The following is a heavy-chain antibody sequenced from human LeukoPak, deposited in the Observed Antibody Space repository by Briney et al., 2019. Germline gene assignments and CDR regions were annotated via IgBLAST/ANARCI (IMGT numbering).Heavy chain of an antibody. J-gene: IGHJ6*02. D-gene: IGHD6-13*01. Sequence: GRSLSLSCAASGFTFSSYAMHWVRKAPGKGLEWVAVISYDGSNKYYADSVKGRFTISRDNSKNTLYLQMNSLRAEDTAVYYCARDPTVAAAGYYGMDVWGQGTTVTVSS. V-gene: IGHV3-30-3*01. CDR1: GFTFSSYA. CDR3: ARDPTVAAAGYYGMDV. CDR2: ISYDGSNK.